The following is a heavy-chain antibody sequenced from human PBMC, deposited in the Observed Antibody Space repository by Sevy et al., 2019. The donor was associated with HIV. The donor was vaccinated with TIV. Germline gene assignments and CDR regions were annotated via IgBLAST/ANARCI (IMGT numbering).Heavy chain of an antibody. D-gene: IGHD3-3*01. V-gene: IGHV4-4*07. CDR3: ARTAQFGVVDY. CDR1: GGSISGYY. CDR2: IYSNGST. J-gene: IGHJ4*02. Sequence: SETLSLTCTVSGGSISGYYWSWIRQPAGKGLEWIGRIYSNGSTNYHPSLKSRVTMSVDTSKNQFSLKLSSVTAADTAVYYCARTAQFGVVDYWGQGTLVTVSS.